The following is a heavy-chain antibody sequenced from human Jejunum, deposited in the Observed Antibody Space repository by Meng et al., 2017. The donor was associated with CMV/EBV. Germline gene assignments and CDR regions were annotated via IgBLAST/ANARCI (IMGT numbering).Heavy chain of an antibody. Sequence: QVPLQRVGPGLVKSWETLSLTCFVSAGSISGYYWSWIRQPAGKGLEWIGRIYTSGSTHYNPSLKSRLTMSVDLSNNQISLKLRSVTAADTAVYYCARESGSYYWFDPWGQGTLVTVSS. CDR2: IYTSGST. CDR1: AGSISGYY. V-gene: IGHV4-4*07. J-gene: IGHJ5*02. D-gene: IGHD1-26*01. CDR3: ARESGSYYWFDP.